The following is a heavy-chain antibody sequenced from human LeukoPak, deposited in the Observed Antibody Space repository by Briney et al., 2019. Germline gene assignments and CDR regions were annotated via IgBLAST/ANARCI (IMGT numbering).Heavy chain of an antibody. J-gene: IGHJ6*02. V-gene: IGHV3-30-3*01. CDR2: ISYAGSNK. D-gene: IGHD4-11*01. CDR3: ARDWSSKYPYYYGMDV. CDR1: GFIFSNYA. Sequence: PGRSLRLSCAASGFIFSNYAMHWVRQAPGKGLEWLAVISYAGSNKYYADSVKGRFTISRDNSKNTLYLQMNSLTAEDTAVYYCARDWSSKYPYYYGMDVWGQGTTVTVSS.